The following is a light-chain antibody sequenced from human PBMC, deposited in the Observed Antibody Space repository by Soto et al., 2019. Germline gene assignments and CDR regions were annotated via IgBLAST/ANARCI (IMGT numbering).Light chain of an antibody. CDR3: QPSYNMPSA. J-gene: IGKJ5*01. CDR2: AAS. V-gene: IGKV1-39*01. CDR1: QNIIRH. Sequence: IEMTQSQSSLSASVGDGVTIICRASQNIIRHLNWYQHKPGRAPRLLIYAASTLQTGVPSRFTGSGSGTEFTLTISGLQHEDFATYCCQPSYNMPSALGQGTRLESK.